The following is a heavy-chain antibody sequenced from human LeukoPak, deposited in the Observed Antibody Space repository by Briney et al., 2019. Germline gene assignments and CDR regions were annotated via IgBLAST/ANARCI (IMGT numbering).Heavy chain of an antibody. CDR2: MNPNSGKT. D-gene: IGHD3-22*01. Sequence: GASVKVSCKASGYTFTSYDINWVRQATGQGLEWMGWMNPNSGKTGYAQKFQGRVTMTRNTSISTAYMELSSLRSEDTAVYYCARALYYYDSSGYYSIRWGYYYYYMDVWGKGTTVTVSS. V-gene: IGHV1-8*01. J-gene: IGHJ6*03. CDR3: ARALYYYDSSGYYSIRWGYYYYYMDV. CDR1: GYTFTSYD.